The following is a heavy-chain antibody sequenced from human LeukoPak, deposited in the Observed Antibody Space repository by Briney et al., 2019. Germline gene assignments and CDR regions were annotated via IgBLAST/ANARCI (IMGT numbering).Heavy chain of an antibody. V-gene: IGHV3-21*01. Sequence: PGGSLRLSCAASGFTFISYAMTWVCQAPGKGLEWVSSISSSSSYIYYADSVKGRFTISRDNAKNSLYLQMNSLRAEDTAVYYCARWWELLDAFDIWGQGTMVTVSS. CDR1: GFTFISYA. CDR3: ARWWELLDAFDI. CDR2: ISSSSSYI. J-gene: IGHJ3*02. D-gene: IGHD1-26*01.